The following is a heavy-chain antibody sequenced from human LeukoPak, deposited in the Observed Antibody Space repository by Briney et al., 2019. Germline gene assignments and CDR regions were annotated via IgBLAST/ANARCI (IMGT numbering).Heavy chain of an antibody. D-gene: IGHD6-6*01. CDR2: GLYTGNT. J-gene: IGHJ4*02. V-gene: IGHV4-39*02. Sequence: SETLSLTCTVSGDSISSGPYYWGWIRQPPGKGLEWIGSGLYTGNTYSNPSLRSRVTISVDTSKNEFSLKMNSVTAADTAVYYCAREHRSSKYFDSWGQGALMVVSS. CDR1: GDSISSGPYY. CDR3: AREHRSSKYFDS.